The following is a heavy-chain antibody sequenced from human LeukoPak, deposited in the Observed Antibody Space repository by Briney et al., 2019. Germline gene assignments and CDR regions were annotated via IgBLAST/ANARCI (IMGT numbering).Heavy chain of an antibody. D-gene: IGHD6-19*01. Sequence: SETLSLTCTVSGYSISSGYYWGLIRQPPGKGLEWIGRIYHSGSTYYNPSLKSRVTMSVDMSKNQFSLKLSSVTAADTAVYYCARDMNSGWSVGWVYWGQGTLVTVSS. CDR1: GYSISSGYY. CDR2: IYHSGST. J-gene: IGHJ4*02. CDR3: ARDMNSGWSVGWVY. V-gene: IGHV4-38-2*02.